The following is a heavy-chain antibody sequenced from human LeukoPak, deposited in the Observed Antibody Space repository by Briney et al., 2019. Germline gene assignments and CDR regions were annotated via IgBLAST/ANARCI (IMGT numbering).Heavy chain of an antibody. D-gene: IGHD3-16*02. CDR2: MNPNSGNT. J-gene: IGHJ6*02. CDR1: GYTFTSYD. Sequence: ASVKVSCKASGYTFTSYDINLVRQATGQGLEWMGWMNPNSGNTGYAHKFQGRVTMTRNTSISTAYMELSSLRSEDTAVYYCARGGRAAGIYDYVWGSYRMDVWGQGTTVTVSS. V-gene: IGHV1-8*01. CDR3: ARGGRAAGIYDYVWGSYRMDV.